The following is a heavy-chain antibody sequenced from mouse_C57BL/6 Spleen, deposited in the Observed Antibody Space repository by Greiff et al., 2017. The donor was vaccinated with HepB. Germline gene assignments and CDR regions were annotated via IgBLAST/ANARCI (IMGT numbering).Heavy chain of an antibody. D-gene: IGHD2-4*01. CDR3: ARLGDYDWFAY. CDR1: GFTFSSYG. CDR2: ISSGGSYT. Sequence: EVQGVESGGDLVKPGGSLKLSCAASGFTFSSYGMSWVRQTPDKRLEWVATISSGGSYTYYPDSVKGRFTISRDNAKNTLYLQMSSLKSEDTAMYYCARLGDYDWFAYWGQGTLVTVSA. J-gene: IGHJ3*01. V-gene: IGHV5-6*01.